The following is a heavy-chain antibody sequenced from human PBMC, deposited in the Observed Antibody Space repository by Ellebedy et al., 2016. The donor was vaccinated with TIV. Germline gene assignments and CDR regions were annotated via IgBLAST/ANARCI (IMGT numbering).Heavy chain of an antibody. CDR2: INPNSGGT. J-gene: IGHJ6*02. CDR3: ARASYYGSGVSYYGMDV. D-gene: IGHD3-10*01. CDR1: GYTFTGYY. V-gene: IGHV1-2*02. Sequence: AASVKVSCKASGYTFTGYYMHWVRQAPGQGLEWMGWINPNSGGTNYAQKFQGRVTMTRDTSISPAYMEVSRLRSDDTAVYYCARASYYGSGVSYYGMDVWGQGTTVTVSS.